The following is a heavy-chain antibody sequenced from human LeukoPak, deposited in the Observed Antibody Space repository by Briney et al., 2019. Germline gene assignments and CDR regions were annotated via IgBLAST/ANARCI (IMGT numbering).Heavy chain of an antibody. J-gene: IGHJ5*02. CDR1: GGSISSYY. Sequence: SETLSLTCTVSGGSISSYYWSWIRQPPGKGLEWIGYISYSGTTNYNPSLKSRVTISIDTSKNQFFLKLSSVTAADTAVYYCARGENWIDPWGQGTLVTVSS. V-gene: IGHV4-59*01. CDR3: ARGENWIDP. CDR2: ISYSGTT.